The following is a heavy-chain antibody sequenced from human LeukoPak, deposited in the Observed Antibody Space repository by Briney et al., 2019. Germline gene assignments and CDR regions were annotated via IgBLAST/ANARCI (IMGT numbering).Heavy chain of an antibody. CDR3: ARAGSSSWDFDF. CDR1: GGSISSYY. V-gene: IGHV4-59*01. CDR2: IYYSGST. D-gene: IGHD6-13*01. Sequence: SETLSLTCTVSGGSISSYYWSWIRQPPGKGLEWIGYIYYSGSTNYNPSLKSRVTISVDTSKNQFSLKLSSVTAADTAVYYCARAGSSSWDFDFWGQGTLVTVSS. J-gene: IGHJ4*02.